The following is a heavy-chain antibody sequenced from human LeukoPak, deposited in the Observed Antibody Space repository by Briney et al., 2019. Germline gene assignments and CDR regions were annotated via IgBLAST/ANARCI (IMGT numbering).Heavy chain of an antibody. Sequence: SETLSLTCAVSGGSISTGGYSWSWIRQPPGKGLEWIGYIYYSGGTDYNPSLKSRVTISVDTSKNQFSLKLRSVTAADTAVYYCARHVTISGPYDASDIWGQGTMVTVSP. CDR1: GGSISTGGYS. CDR3: ARHVTISGPYDASDI. J-gene: IGHJ3*02. CDR2: IYYSGGT. V-gene: IGHV4-30-4*07. D-gene: IGHD5-24*01.